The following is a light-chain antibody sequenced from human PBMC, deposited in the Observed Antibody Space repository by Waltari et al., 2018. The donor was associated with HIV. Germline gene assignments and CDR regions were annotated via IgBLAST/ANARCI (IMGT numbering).Light chain of an antibody. CDR1: SSNIGSNS. V-gene: IGLV1-44*01. J-gene: IGLJ2*01. CDR2: SNT. Sequence: QSVLTQPPSAARTTGQRVAHSCSGRSSNIGSNSVTRSHQVSGAAPKLIINSNTQRPSGVPGRFSGSKSGTAGSLAISALQSEDEADYYCAAWDDNRNTVVFGGGTKLTVL. CDR3: AAWDDNRNTVV.